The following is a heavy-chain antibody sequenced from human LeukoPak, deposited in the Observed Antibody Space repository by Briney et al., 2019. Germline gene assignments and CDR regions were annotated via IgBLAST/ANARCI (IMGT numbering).Heavy chain of an antibody. V-gene: IGHV3-23*01. CDR2: ISGSGGST. Sequence: HPGGSLRLSCAASGFTFSSYAMSWVRQAPGKGLEWVSAISGSGGSTYYADSVKGRFTISRDNSKNTLYLQMNSLRAEDTAVYYCAKDLVVPAARYYYMDVWGKGTTVTVSS. J-gene: IGHJ6*03. CDR1: GFTFSSYA. CDR3: AKDLVVPAARYYYMDV. D-gene: IGHD2-2*01.